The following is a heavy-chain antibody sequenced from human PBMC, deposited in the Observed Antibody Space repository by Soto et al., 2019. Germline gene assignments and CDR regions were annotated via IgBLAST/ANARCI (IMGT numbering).Heavy chain of an antibody. V-gene: IGHV4-31*03. CDR2: IYYSGLT. CDR1: GGSMRSEGYY. D-gene: IGHD2-8*01. CDR3: AYLRGFNGYRGD. J-gene: IGHJ4*02. Sequence: SETLSLTCSVSGGSMRSEGYYWSWIRQHPGKGLEWIGYIYYSGLTDYNPSLKSRLTISVDKSKNEFYLKMRSVTAADRAVYYCAYLRGFNGYRGDWGQGTLVTVSS.